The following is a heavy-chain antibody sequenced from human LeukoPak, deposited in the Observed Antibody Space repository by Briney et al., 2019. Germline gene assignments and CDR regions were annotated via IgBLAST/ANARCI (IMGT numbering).Heavy chain of an antibody. CDR3: ARTGGSFYFYYYMDV. Sequence: PSETLSLTCTVSGGSISGYYWSWIRQPPGKGLEWIGSTHYTGTTFYNPSLKSRVTISVDTSKNQFSLKLRSVTAADTAVYYCARTGGSFYFYYYMDVWGKGTTVTVSS. CDR1: GGSISGYY. D-gene: IGHD1-26*01. V-gene: IGHV4-59*12. CDR2: THYTGTT. J-gene: IGHJ6*03.